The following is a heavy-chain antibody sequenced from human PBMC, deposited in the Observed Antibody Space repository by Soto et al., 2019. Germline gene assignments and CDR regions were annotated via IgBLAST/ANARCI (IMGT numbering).Heavy chain of an antibody. Sequence: EVQLLESGGGLVQPGGSLRLSCAASGFTFNSNSMSWVRQAPGRGLEWVSSISKTASGTHYADSVKGRFTISRDNTKNTLYLQMNSLGAEDTAVYYCAKRGYCSSSNCLHHFDYWGQGTLVAVSS. CDR2: ISKTASGT. J-gene: IGHJ4*02. CDR3: AKRGYCSSSNCLHHFDY. V-gene: IGHV3-23*01. CDR1: GFTFNSNS. D-gene: IGHD2-2*01.